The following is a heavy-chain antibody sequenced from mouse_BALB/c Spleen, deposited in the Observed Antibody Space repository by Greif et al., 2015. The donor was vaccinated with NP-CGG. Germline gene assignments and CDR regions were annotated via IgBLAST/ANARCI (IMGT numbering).Heavy chain of an antibody. CDR2: IYPGSGNT. CDR1: GYTFTDYY. D-gene: IGHD4-1*01. J-gene: IGHJ4*01. V-gene: IGHV1-84*02. CDR3: ARRTGTEAMDY. Sequence: HLVESGPELVKSGASVKISCKASGYTFTDYYINWVKQKPGQGLEWIGWIYPGSGNTKYNEKFKGKATLTVDTSSSTAYMHLSSLTSEDTAVYFCARRTGTEAMDYWGQGTSVTVSS.